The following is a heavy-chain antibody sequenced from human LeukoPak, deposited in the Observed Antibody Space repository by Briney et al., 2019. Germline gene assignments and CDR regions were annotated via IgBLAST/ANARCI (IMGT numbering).Heavy chain of an antibody. CDR2: ISYDGSNK. V-gene: IGHV3-30*19. Sequence: GGSLRLSCAASGFTFSSYGMHWVRQAPGKGLEWVAVISYDGSNKYYADSVKGRFTISRDNSKNTLYLQMNSLRAEDTAVYYCVDSSSSGSYRGQGTLVTVSS. CDR3: VDSSSSGSY. J-gene: IGHJ4*02. D-gene: IGHD6-6*01. CDR1: GFTFSSYG.